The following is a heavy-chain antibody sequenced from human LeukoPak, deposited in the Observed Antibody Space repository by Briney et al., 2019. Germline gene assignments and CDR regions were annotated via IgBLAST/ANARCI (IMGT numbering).Heavy chain of an antibody. Sequence: ASVKVPCKASGYTFTSYYMHWVRQAPGQGLEWMGIINPSGGSTSYAQKFQGRVTMTRDTSTSTVYMELSSLRSEDTAVYYCARDLQTLYYFDYWGQGTLVTVSS. J-gene: IGHJ4*02. V-gene: IGHV1-46*01. CDR1: GYTFTSYY. D-gene: IGHD4-11*01. CDR2: INPSGGST. CDR3: ARDLQTLYYFDY.